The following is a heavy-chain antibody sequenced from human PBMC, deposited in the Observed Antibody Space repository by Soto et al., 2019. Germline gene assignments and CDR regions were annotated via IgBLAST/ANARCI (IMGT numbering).Heavy chain of an antibody. Sequence: EVQLVESGGGLVQPGGSLRLSCAASGFSVSSNYMSWVRQAPGKGLDWVSVIYSGGSTYYAASVKGRFTISRHNSKNTLYLQMNSRRAEDSAVYYCARDEDTAMATVWGQGTLVTVSS. J-gene: IGHJ4*02. CDR3: ARDEDTAMATV. V-gene: IGHV3-53*04. CDR1: GFSVSSNY. D-gene: IGHD5-18*01. CDR2: IYSGGST.